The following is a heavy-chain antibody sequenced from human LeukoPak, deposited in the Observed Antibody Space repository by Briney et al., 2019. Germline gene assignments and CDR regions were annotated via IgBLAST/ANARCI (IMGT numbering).Heavy chain of an antibody. CDR2: INPDSGDT. J-gene: IGHJ4*02. CDR3: ARDRYTYGEIGY. CDR1: GCNFPVYY. V-gene: IGHV1-2*02. Sequence: ASVKVSCKASGCNFPVYYMHWVRQAPGQGLEWIGWINPDSGDTKYAQNFQGRVTMTTDTSTTTVYMDLTKLTSDDTAVYYCARDRYTYGEIGYWGQGTLVTVSS. D-gene: IGHD3-16*01.